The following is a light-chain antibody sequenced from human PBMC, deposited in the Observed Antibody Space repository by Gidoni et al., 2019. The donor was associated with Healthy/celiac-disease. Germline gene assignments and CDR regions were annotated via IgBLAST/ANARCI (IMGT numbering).Light chain of an antibody. CDR2: DAS. V-gene: IGKV3-11*01. J-gene: IGKJ2*01. Sequence: EIVLTQSPATLSLSPGERATLSCRASQRVSSYLAWYQQKPGQAPRLLIYDASNRATGIPARFSGSVSGTDFTLTISSLEPEDFAVYYCQQRSNWLYTFXQXTKLEIK. CDR1: QRVSSY. CDR3: QQRSNWLYT.